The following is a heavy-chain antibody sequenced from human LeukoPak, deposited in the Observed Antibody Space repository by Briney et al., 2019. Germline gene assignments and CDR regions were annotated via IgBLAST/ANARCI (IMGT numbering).Heavy chain of an antibody. D-gene: IGHD4-23*01. CDR1: GGTFSSYA. CDR2: IIPILGIA. CDR3: ASGPTVASPSDY. Sequence: SVKVSCKASGGTFSSYAISWVRQAPGQGLEWMGRIIPILGIANYAQKFQGRVTITADKSTSTAYMELSSLRSEDTAVYYCASGPTVASPSDYWGQGTLVTVSS. V-gene: IGHV1-69*04. J-gene: IGHJ4*02.